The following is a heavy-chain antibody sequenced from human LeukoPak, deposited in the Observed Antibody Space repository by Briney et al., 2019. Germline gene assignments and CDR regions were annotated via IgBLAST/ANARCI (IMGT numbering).Heavy chain of an antibody. CDR2: IYYSGTT. J-gene: IGHJ4*02. Sequence: RSETLSLTCTVSGGSISTYYWTWIRQPPGKGLEWIGYIYYSGTTNYNPSLKSRVTISVDTSENQFSLKLRSVTAADTAVYYCARDRYGYDSSFDYGGQGTLVTVSS. V-gene: IGHV4-59*01. D-gene: IGHD5-12*01. CDR3: ARDRYGYDSSFDY. CDR1: GGSISTYY.